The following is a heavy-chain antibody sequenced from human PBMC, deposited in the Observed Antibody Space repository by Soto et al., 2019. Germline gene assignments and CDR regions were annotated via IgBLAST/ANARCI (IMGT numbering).Heavy chain of an antibody. J-gene: IGHJ4*02. V-gene: IGHV3-23*01. Sequence: VQLLESGGGLVQPGGSLRLSCAASGFTFSSYAMSWVRQAPGKGLEWVSGISGSGVSTYYADSVKGRFTISRDNSKSPLYLQMNSLRAEDTAVYYCAKDRERIATRSIDYWGQGTLVTVSS. D-gene: IGHD6-6*01. CDR2: ISGSGVST. CDR3: AKDRERIATRSIDY. CDR1: GFTFSSYA.